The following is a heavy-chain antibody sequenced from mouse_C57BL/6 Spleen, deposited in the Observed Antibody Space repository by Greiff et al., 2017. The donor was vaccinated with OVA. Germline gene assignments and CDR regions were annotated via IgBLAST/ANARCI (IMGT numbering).Heavy chain of an antibody. CDR3: ARGGKLSYYFDY. J-gene: IGHJ2*01. D-gene: IGHD2-1*01. CDR1: GYAFSSSW. Sequence: QVQLKESGPELVKPGASVKISCKASGYAFSSSWMNWVKQRPGKGLEWIGRIYPGDGDTNYNGKFKGKATLTADKSSSTAYMQLSSLTSEDSAVYFCARGGKLSYYFDYGGQGTTLTVSS. CDR2: IYPGDGDT. V-gene: IGHV1-82*01.